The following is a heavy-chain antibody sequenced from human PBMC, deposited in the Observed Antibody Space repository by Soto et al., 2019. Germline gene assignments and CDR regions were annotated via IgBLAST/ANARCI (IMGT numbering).Heavy chain of an antibody. CDR1: SGSSSSYNW. CDR2: SYHSGST. Sequence: QVQLQESGPGLVKPSGTLSLTCAVSSGSSSSYNWWSWVRQPPGKGLEWIGESYHSGSTHYNPSLKSRVTISVDKSKNQLSMRLSSVTAADTAVYYCARRDRPGIAVSGGFDYWGQGTLVTVSS. V-gene: IGHV4-4*02. D-gene: IGHD6-19*01. J-gene: IGHJ4*02. CDR3: ARRDRPGIAVSGGFDY.